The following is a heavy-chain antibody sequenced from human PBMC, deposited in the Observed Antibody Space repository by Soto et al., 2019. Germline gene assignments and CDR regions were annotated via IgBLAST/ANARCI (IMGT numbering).Heavy chain of an antibody. CDR1: GGSISSYY. V-gene: IGHV4-59*01. CDR3: AREEWDGQLSYGMDV. CDR2: IYYSGST. D-gene: IGHD6-6*01. Sequence: LSLTCTVSGGSISSYYWSWIRQPPGKGLEWIGYIYYSGSTNYNPSLKSRVTISVDTSKNQFSLKLSSVTAADTAVYYCAREEWDGQLSYGMDVWGQGTTVTVSS. J-gene: IGHJ6*02.